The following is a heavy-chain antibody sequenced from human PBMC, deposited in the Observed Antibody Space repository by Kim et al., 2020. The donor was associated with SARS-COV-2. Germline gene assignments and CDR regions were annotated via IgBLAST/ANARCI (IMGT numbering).Heavy chain of an antibody. CDR1: GFTFSSYA. V-gene: IGHV3-23*01. Sequence: GGSLRLSCAASGFTFSSYAMSWVRQAPGKGLEWVSAISGSGGSTYYADSVKGRFTISRDNSKNTLYLQMNSLRAEDTAVYYCVGGTTGFRCFDLWGRGTLVTVSS. J-gene: IGHJ2*01. CDR3: VGGTTGFRCFDL. CDR2: ISGSGGST. D-gene: IGHD1-7*01.